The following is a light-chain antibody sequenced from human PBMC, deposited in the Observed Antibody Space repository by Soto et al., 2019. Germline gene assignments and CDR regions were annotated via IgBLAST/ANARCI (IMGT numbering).Light chain of an antibody. V-gene: IGKV1-5*03. J-gene: IGKJ1*01. CDR3: QHYTSYSEP. CDR1: QTISSW. Sequence: DIQMTQSPSTLSGSVGDRVTITCRASQTISSWLAWYQQKPGKAPKLLIYKASTLKSGVPSRFSGSGSGTEFTLTISSLQPDDFATYYGQHYTSYSEPVGQGTTVDIX. CDR2: KAS.